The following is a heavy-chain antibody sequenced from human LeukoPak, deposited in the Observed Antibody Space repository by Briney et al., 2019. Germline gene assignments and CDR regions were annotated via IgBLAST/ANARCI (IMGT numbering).Heavy chain of an antibody. V-gene: IGHV6-1*01. CDR1: GDSVSSNSAA. J-gene: IGHJ4*02. CDR2: TYYRSRWYN. CDR3: ARVPGIAAAGDRYFDY. D-gene: IGHD6-13*01. Sequence: SQTLSLTCAISGDSVSSNSAAWNWIRQSPSRGLEWLGRTYYRSRWYNEYALYVKSRITIIPDTSKNHFSLQLNSVTPEDTAVYYCARVPGIAAAGDRYFDYWGQGTLVTVSS.